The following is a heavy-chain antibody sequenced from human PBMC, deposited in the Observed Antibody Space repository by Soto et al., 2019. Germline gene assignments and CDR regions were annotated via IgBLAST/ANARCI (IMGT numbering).Heavy chain of an antibody. J-gene: IGHJ4*02. V-gene: IGHV3-23*01. CDR2: ISGSGSNP. CDR1: GFTFSSYA. CDR3: AKTASMTIRDGFDH. Sequence: EVQVLESGGGLVQPGGSLRLSCAASGFTFSSYAMSWVRQAPGQGLEWVSAISGSGSNPYYADSVKGRFTISRDNSNNTLYLQMTSLRADDTAIYYCAKTASMTIRDGFDHWGQGTLVTVSS. D-gene: IGHD6-25*01.